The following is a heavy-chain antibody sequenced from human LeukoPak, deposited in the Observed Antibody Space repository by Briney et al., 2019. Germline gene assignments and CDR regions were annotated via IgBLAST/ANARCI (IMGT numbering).Heavy chain of an antibody. CDR2: VKQDGRQ. CDR3: ARGPDYGDRLDYFDY. Sequence: GGSLRLSCEVSGFTFSRHWMGWVRQAPGKGLEWVASVKQDGRQYYVDSVKGRFIISRDNAKSSLALPIENLRVEDTAIYFCARGPDYGDRLDYFDYWGQGTLVTVSS. J-gene: IGHJ4*02. CDR1: GFTFSRHW. D-gene: IGHD4-17*01. V-gene: IGHV3-7*01.